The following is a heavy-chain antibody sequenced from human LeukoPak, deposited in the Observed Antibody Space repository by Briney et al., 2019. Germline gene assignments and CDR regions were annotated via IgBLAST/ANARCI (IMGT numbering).Heavy chain of an antibody. J-gene: IGHJ4*02. CDR1: GGSFSGFY. D-gene: IGHD3-22*01. V-gene: IGHV4-34*01. CDR3: ATLGEYYDSSGYYYN. CDR2: INHSGST. Sequence: SETLSLTCAVYGGSFSGFYWSWIRQPPGKGLEWIGEINHSGSTYYNPSLKSRVTISVDTSKNQFSLKLTSVTAADTAVYYCATLGEYYDSSGYYYNWGQGTLVTVSS.